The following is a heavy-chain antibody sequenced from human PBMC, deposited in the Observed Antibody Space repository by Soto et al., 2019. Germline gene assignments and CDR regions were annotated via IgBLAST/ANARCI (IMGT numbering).Heavy chain of an antibody. Sequence: QVQLVESGGGVVQPGRSLRLSCAASGFTFSSYAMYWVRQAPGKGLEWVAVISYDGSNKYYVDSVKGRFTISRDNSQNTLYLQMNSLRGEDTAVYYGAREDIWGQGTLVTVSS. CDR1: GFTFSSYA. CDR3: AREDI. D-gene: IGHD2-15*01. CDR2: ISYDGSNK. V-gene: IGHV3-30-3*01. J-gene: IGHJ4*02.